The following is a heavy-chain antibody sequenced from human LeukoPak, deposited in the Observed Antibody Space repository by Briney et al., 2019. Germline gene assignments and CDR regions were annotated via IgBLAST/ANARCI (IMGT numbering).Heavy chain of an antibody. V-gene: IGHV3-7*01. CDR3: ATYNSVNAREFQY. J-gene: IGHJ1*01. D-gene: IGHD5/OR15-5a*01. CDR1: GFTFSSYW. CDR2: IKQDGSEK. Sequence: PGGSLRLSCAASGFTFSSYWMGWVRQAPGKGLEGVANIKQDGSEKYYVDSVKGRFTISRDNAKNSLYLQMNSLGGDDTAIYYCATYNSVNAREFQYWGQGTLVTVPS.